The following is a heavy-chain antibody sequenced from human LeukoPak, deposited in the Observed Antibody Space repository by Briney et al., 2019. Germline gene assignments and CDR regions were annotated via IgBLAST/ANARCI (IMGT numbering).Heavy chain of an antibody. J-gene: IGHJ4*02. V-gene: IGHV3-9*01. CDR1: GFTFDDYA. CDR3: AKETTRGGFDY. CDR2: ISWNSGSI. D-gene: IGHD1-1*01. Sequence: GGSLRLSCAASGFTFDDYAMHWVRQAPGKGLEWVSGISWNSGSIGYADSVKGRFTISRDNAKNSLYLQMNSLRAEDTALYYCAKETTRGGFDYWGQGTLVTVSS.